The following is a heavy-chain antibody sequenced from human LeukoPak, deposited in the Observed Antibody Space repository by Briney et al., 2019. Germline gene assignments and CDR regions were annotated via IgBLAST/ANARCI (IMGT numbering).Heavy chain of an antibody. V-gene: IGHV4-34*01. CDR3: ASLQLGYCSSTSCRRVRGTYYYYMDV. J-gene: IGHJ6*03. Sequence: PSETLSLTCAVYGGSFSGYYWSWIRQPPGKGLEWIGEINHSGSTNYNPSLKSRVTISVDTSKNQFSLKLSSVTAADTAVYYCASLQLGYCSSTSCRRVRGTYYYYMDVWGKGTTVTISS. D-gene: IGHD2-2*01. CDR1: GGSFSGYY. CDR2: INHSGST.